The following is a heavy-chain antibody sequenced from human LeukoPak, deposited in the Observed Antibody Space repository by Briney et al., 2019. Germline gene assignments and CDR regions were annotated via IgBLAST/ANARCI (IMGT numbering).Heavy chain of an antibody. V-gene: IGHV3-33*08. Sequence: GRSLRLSCGASGFTFSSYDMHWVRRAPGKGLEWVAGIRYDGRHTYHADSVKGRFTISRDNSKNTLYLQMNSLRAEDTAVYYCARADGDYYYMDVWGKGTTVTVSS. CDR2: IRYDGRHT. D-gene: IGHD4-17*01. CDR3: ARADGDYYYMDV. J-gene: IGHJ6*03. CDR1: GFTFSSYD.